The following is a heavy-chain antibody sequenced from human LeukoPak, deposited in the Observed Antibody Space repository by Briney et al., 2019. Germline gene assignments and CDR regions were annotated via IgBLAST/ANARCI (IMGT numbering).Heavy chain of an antibody. CDR3: ARPGYYSNWFXP. CDR1: GGSISSSSYY. V-gene: IGHV4-39*01. CDR2: IYYSGST. J-gene: IGHJ5*02. Sequence: SETLSLTCTVSGGSISSSSYYWGWIRQSPGKGLEWIGSIYYSGSTYYNPSLKSRVTISVDTSKNQFSLKLSSVTAADTAVYYCARPGYYSNWFXPWGQGTLVTVSS. D-gene: IGHD3-22*01.